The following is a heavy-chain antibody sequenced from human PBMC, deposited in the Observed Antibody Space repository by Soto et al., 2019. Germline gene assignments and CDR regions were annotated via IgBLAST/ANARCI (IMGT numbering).Heavy chain of an antibody. D-gene: IGHD2-15*01. CDR3: ARLVDCSGGSCYLAPYYYYGMDV. J-gene: IGHJ6*02. CDR2: INPNTGGT. Sequence: ASVKVSCKASGYTLTDYYMLWVRQAPGQGLEWMGWINPNTGGTHSAQKFQGRVTMTRDTSSSTAYMELSRLTSDDSAVYYCARLVDCSGGSCYLAPYYYYGMDVWGQGTTVTVSS. CDR1: GYTLTDYY. V-gene: IGHV1-2*02.